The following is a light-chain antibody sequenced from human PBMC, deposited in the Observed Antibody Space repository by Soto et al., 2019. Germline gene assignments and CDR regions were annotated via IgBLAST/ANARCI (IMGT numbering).Light chain of an antibody. J-gene: IGKJ2*01. CDR1: QSVLYSSDNKKY. CDR3: XXXXXIPYT. CDR2: WAS. V-gene: IGKV4-1*01. Sequence: DIVMTQSPDSLAVSLGERATINCKSSQSVLYSSDNKKYLGWYQQKPGQPPKLLIYWASTRESGVPDRFSGSGSGTDFTLTISSLQAEXXXXXXXXXXXXIPYTFGQGTKLEIK.